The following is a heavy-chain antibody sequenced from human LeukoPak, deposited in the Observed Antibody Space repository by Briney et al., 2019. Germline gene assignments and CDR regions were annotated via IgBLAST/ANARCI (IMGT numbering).Heavy chain of an antibody. CDR1: GFTFSSYA. CDR2: MTGPADTT. V-gene: IGHV3-23*01. J-gene: IGHJ4*02. Sequence: HPGGSLRLSCAASGFTFSSYAMSWVRQAPGKGLEWLSAMTGPADTTYYAESVKGQFTISRDYSKSMVFLQMNSLRVEDTAIYYCAKGAEIDHWGQGTLVTVSS. CDR3: AKGAEIDH.